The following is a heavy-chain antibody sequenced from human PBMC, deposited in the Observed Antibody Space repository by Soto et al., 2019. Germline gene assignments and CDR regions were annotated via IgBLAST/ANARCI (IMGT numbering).Heavy chain of an antibody. CDR2: MYPGDFET. Sequence: GESLKISCKGSGYSFSNYWIGWVRQMPGKGLESMGIMYPGDFETRYSPSFQGQVTISADKSISTAYLQWSSLKASDTAIYYCARHGLYCNDWDGLDVWGQGTTVTVSS. D-gene: IGHD1-1*01. V-gene: IGHV5-51*01. CDR1: GYSFSNYW. J-gene: IGHJ6*02. CDR3: ARHGLYCNDWDGLDV.